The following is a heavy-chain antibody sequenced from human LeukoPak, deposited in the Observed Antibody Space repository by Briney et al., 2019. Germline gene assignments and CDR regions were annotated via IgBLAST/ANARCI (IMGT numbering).Heavy chain of an antibody. Sequence: SETLSLTCAVYGGSFSGYYWSWIRQPPGKGLEWIGEINHSGSTNYNPSLKSRVTISVDTSKNQFSLKLSSVTAADTAVYYCTRLSGDYWNYGGNFDSWGQGTLVTVSS. J-gene: IGHJ4*02. CDR2: INHSGST. CDR1: GGSFSGYY. V-gene: IGHV4-34*01. CDR3: TRLSGDYWNYGGNFDS. D-gene: IGHD1-7*01.